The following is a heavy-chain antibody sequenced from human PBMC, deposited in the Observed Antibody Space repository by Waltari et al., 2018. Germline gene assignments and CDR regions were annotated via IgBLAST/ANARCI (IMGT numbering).Heavy chain of an antibody. J-gene: IGHJ4*02. CDR3: ARGTSSDRDYYDSSGYWIDY. Sequence: QVQLQESGPGLVKPSQTLSLTCTVSGGSISSGGYYWSWIRQHPGKGLEWIGYIYHSGSTDYNPSLKGRVTISVDRAKNQFSLKLSSVTAADTAVYYCARGTSSDRDYYDSSGYWIDYWGQGTLVTVSS. CDR2: IYHSGST. V-gene: IGHV4-31*03. CDR1: GGSISSGGYY. D-gene: IGHD3-22*01.